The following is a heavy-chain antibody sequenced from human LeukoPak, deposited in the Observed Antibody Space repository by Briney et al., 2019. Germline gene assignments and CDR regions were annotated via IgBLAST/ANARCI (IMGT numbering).Heavy chain of an antibody. J-gene: IGHJ4*02. Sequence: GGSLRLSCAASGSTFSSYEMNWVRQALGKGLEWVSYISSSGSTIYYADSVKGRFTISRDNAKNSLYLQMNSLRAEDTAVYYCARVTCTNGVCYWGQGTLVTVSS. CDR3: ARVTCTNGVCY. CDR1: GSTFSSYE. D-gene: IGHD2-8*01. CDR2: ISSSGSTI. V-gene: IGHV3-48*03.